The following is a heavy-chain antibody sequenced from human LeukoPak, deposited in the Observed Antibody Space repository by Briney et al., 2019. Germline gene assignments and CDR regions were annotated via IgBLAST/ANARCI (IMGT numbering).Heavy chain of an antibody. D-gene: IGHD1-1*01. CDR1: GYTLTELS. CDR3: AVSLTTGGYYGMDV. CDR2: FDPEDGET. Sequence: GASVKVSCKVSGYTLTELSLHWVRQAPGRGLEWMGRFDPEDGETIYAQKFQGRVTMTEDTSTDTAYMELSSLRSEDTAVYFCAVSLTTGGYYGMDVWGQGTTVTVSS. J-gene: IGHJ6*02. V-gene: IGHV1-24*01.